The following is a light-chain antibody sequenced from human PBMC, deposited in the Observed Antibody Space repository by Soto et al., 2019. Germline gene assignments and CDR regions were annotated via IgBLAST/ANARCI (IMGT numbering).Light chain of an antibody. J-gene: IGLJ2*01. CDR3: QAWDSNTHVV. V-gene: IGLV3-1*01. CDR2: QDT. Sequence: SYELTQPPSVSMSPGHTASLTCSGDKLGDRHVYWYQQKPGQSPVLVIYQDTKRPSGIPDRFSGSNSGNTATLTISGTQAVDEADYYCQAWDSNTHVVFGGGTKPPS. CDR1: KLGDRH.